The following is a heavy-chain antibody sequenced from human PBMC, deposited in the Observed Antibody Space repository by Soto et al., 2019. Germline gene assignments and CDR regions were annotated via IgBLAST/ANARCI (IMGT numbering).Heavy chain of an antibody. V-gene: IGHV4-30-4*01. CDR1: GGSISSGNYY. CDR3: ARGWGFGTTTHCYDAFEI. J-gene: IGHJ3*02. CDR2: IYYSGST. D-gene: IGHD2-2*01. Sequence: SETLSLTCAVSGGSISSGNYYWIWIRQPPGKGLDWIGYIYYSGSTYYNPSLKSRVIISVDTSQNQFSLKLSSVTAADTAVYYCARGWGFGTTTHCYDAFEIWGQGTMVAVSS.